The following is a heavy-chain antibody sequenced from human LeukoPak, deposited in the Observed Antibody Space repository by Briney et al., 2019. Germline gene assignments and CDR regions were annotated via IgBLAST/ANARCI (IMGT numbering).Heavy chain of an antibody. CDR1: GYTFTGYY. J-gene: IGHJ4*02. CDR3: ARIIGYCSTTSCPPDY. V-gene: IGHV1-2*04. D-gene: IGHD2-2*01. CDR2: INPNSGGT. Sequence: ASVKVSCKASGYTFTGYYMHWVRQAPGQGLEWMGWINPNSGGTNYAQKFQGWVTMTRDTSISTAYMELSRLRSDDTAVYYCARIIGYCSTTSCPPDYWGQGTLVTVSS.